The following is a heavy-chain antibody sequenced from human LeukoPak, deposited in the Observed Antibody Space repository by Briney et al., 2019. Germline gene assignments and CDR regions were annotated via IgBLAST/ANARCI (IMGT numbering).Heavy chain of an antibody. CDR1: GFTFSSYG. D-gene: IGHD4-11*01. CDR2: IRYDGSNK. J-gene: IGHJ6*03. CDR3: AKGDYSNYVDYYYMDV. V-gene: IGHV3-30*02. Sequence: GGSLRLSCAASGFTFSSYGMHWVRQAPGKELEWVAFIRYDGSNKYYADSVKGRFTISRDNSKNTLYLQMNSLRAEDTAVYYCAKGDYSNYVDYYYMDVWGKGTTVTVSS.